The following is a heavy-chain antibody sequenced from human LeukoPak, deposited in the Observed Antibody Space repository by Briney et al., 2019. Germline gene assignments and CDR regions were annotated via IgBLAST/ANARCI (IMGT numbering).Heavy chain of an antibody. D-gene: IGHD2-2*02. Sequence: PSETLSLTCTVSGGSLSSYYWSWIRQPPGKGLEWIGYIYYSGSTNYNPSLKSRVTISVDTSKNQFSLKLSSVTAADTAVYYCARGILYAFDIWGQGTMVTVSS. V-gene: IGHV4-59*01. CDR2: IYYSGST. J-gene: IGHJ3*02. CDR3: ARGILYAFDI. CDR1: GGSLSSYY.